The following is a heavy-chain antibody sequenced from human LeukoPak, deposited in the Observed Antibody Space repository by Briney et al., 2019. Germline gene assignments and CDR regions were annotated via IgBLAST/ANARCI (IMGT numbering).Heavy chain of an antibody. V-gene: IGHV4-59*01. J-gene: IGHJ4*02. D-gene: IGHD3-10*01. Sequence: PSETLSLTCTVSGGSISSYYWSWIRQPPGKGLEWIGYIYYSGSTNYNPSLKSRVTISVDTSKNQFSLKLSSVTAADTAVYYCARGIYGSGSNPPFDYWGQGTLVTVSS. CDR3: ARGIYGSGSNPPFDY. CDR1: GGSISSYY. CDR2: IYYSGST.